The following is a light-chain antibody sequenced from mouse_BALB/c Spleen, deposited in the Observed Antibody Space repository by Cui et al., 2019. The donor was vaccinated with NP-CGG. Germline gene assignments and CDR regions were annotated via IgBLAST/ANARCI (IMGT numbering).Light chain of an antibody. Sequence: AVVTQESAPTTSPGETVTLTCRSSTGPVTTSNYANWVQEKPDHFFTGLIGGTNNRPPGVPARFSGSLIGDKAALTITGAQTEDEAIYFCALWYSNHWVFGGGTKLTVL. CDR1: TGPVTTSNY. CDR2: GTN. V-gene: IGLV1*01. CDR3: ALWYSNHWV. J-gene: IGLJ1*01.